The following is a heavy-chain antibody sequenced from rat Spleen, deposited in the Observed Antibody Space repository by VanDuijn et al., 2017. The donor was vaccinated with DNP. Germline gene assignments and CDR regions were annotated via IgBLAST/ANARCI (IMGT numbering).Heavy chain of an antibody. V-gene: IGHV3-1*01. CDR3: ARLNSGYSYAMDA. D-gene: IGHD4-3*01. J-gene: IGHJ2*01. CDR2: ITYSGST. Sequence: EVQLQESGPGLVKPSQSLSLTCSVTGFSITNNYWGWIRKFPGDKMEWIGHITYSGSTSYNPSLKSRISITRDTSKNQFFLQLNSVTTEDTATYYCARLNSGYSYAMDAWGQGVMVTVSS. CDR1: GFSITNNY.